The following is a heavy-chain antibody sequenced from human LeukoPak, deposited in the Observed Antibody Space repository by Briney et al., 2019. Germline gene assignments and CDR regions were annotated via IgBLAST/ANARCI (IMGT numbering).Heavy chain of an antibody. Sequence: GGSLRPSCAASGFTFSSYAMSWVLQPPGKGLEWVSAIGGTNGRTYYADSVKGRFTISRDNSMNTLYLQMHSLRDEDTAVYYCAKHYYDTSGTPRYFDYWGQGTLVTVSS. D-gene: IGHD3-22*01. CDR3: AKHYYDTSGTPRYFDY. CDR2: IGGTNGRT. V-gene: IGHV3-23*01. J-gene: IGHJ4*02. CDR1: GFTFSSYA.